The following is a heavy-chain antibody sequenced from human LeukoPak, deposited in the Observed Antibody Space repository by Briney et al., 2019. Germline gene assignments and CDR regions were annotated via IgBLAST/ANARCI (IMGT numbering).Heavy chain of an antibody. V-gene: IGHV3-30*04. Sequence: GGSLRLSCAASGFTFSSYAMHWVRQAPGKGLEWVAVISYDGSNKYYADSVKGRFTISRDNSKNTLYLQMNSLRAEDTAVYYCASPTYYDFWSGYYQDAFDIWGQGTMVTVSS. CDR1: GFTFSSYA. D-gene: IGHD3-3*01. CDR3: ASPTYYDFWSGYYQDAFDI. J-gene: IGHJ3*02. CDR2: ISYDGSNK.